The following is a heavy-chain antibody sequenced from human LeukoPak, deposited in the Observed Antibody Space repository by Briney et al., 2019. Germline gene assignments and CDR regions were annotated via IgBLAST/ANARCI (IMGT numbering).Heavy chain of an antibody. J-gene: IGHJ4*02. CDR1: GFTFSSYA. CDR3: AKDFLPFCSGGSCYGDY. Sequence: GGSLRLSCAASGFTFSSYAMSWVRQAPGKGLEWVSAISGSGGSTYYADSVKGRSTISRDNSKNTLYLQMNSLRAEDTAVYYCAKDFLPFCSGGSCYGDYWGQGTLVTVSS. V-gene: IGHV3-23*01. D-gene: IGHD2-15*01. CDR2: ISGSGGST.